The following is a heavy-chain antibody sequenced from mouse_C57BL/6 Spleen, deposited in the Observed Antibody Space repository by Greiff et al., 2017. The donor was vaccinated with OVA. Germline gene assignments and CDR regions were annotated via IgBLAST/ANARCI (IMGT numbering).Heavy chain of an antibody. J-gene: IGHJ4*01. D-gene: IGHD1-1*01. Sequence: QVQLKQPGAELVKPGASVKLSCKASGYTFTSYWMHWVKQRPGRGLEWIGRIDPNSGGTKYNEKFKSKATLTVDKPSSTAYMQLSSLTSEDSAVYYGARGEIYYGSTYYDAMDYWGQGTSVTVSS. CDR1: GYTFTSYW. CDR2: IDPNSGGT. V-gene: IGHV1-72*01. CDR3: ARGEIYYGSTYYDAMDY.